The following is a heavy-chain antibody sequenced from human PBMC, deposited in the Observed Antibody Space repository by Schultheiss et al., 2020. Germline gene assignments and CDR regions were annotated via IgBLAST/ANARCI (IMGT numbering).Heavy chain of an antibody. CDR2: INHSGST. D-gene: IGHD3-22*01. CDR1: GGSISSYYY. Sequence: SETLSLTCTVSGGSISSYYYWSWIRQPPGKGLEWIGEINHSGSTNYNPSLKSRVTISVDKSKNQFSLKLSSVTAADTAVYYCAIYYYDPSLVLHDAFDIWGQGTMVTVSS. V-gene: IGHV4-4*02. CDR3: AIYYYDPSLVLHDAFDI. J-gene: IGHJ3*02.